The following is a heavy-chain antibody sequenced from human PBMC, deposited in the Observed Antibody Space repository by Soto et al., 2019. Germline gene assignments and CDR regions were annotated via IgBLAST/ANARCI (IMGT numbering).Heavy chain of an antibody. V-gene: IGHV3-9*01. CDR2: ISWNSGSI. CDR3: AKAKGYSRGFGSSHFDY. Sequence: GGSLRLSCAASGFTLDDYAMHWVRQAPGKGLEWVSGISWNSGSIGYADSVKGRFTISRDNAKNSLYLQMNSLRAEDTALYYCAKAKGYSRGFGSSHFDYWGQGTLVTVSS. CDR1: GFTLDDYA. J-gene: IGHJ4*02. D-gene: IGHD6-19*01.